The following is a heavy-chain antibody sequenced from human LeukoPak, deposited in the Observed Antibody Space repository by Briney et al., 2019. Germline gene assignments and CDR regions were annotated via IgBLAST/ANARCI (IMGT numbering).Heavy chain of an antibody. CDR1: GYTFTGYF. V-gene: IGHV1-2*02. D-gene: IGHD1-1*01. Sequence: ASVKVSCKASGYTFTGYFIHWVRQAPGQGLEWMGWINPNSGVTKYAQKFEGRITMTSDTSINTAYMEATRLTSDDTAVYYCARVNRGSHNWNTRDALSIWGQGTLVTVSS. CDR3: ARVNRGSHNWNTRDALSI. J-gene: IGHJ3*02. CDR2: INPNSGVT.